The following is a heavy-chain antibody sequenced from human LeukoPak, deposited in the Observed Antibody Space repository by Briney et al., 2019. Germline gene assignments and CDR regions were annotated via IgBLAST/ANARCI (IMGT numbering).Heavy chain of an antibody. Sequence: PSQTLSLTCTVSGGSISSGSYYWSWIRQPAGKGLEWIGRIYTSGSTNYNPSLKSRVTISVDTSKNQFSLKLSSVTAADTAVYYCARDATTRYCSSTSCYAFGYWGQGTLVTVSS. J-gene: IGHJ4*02. CDR2: IYTSGST. D-gene: IGHD2-2*01. CDR3: ARDATTRYCSSTSCYAFGY. CDR1: GGSISSGSYY. V-gene: IGHV4-61*02.